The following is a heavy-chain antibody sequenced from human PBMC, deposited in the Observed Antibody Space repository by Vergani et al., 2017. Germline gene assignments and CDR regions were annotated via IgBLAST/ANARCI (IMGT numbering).Heavy chain of an antibody. J-gene: IGHJ4*02. Sequence: EVQLLESGGGLVQPGGSLRLSCAASGFTFSSYAMSWVRQAPGKGLEWVSAISGSGGSTYYADSVKGRFTIPRDNSKNTLYLQMNSLRAEDTAVYYCAKKMERTYYDFWSGLLWIDYWGQGTLVTVSS. CDR2: ISGSGGST. D-gene: IGHD3-3*01. V-gene: IGHV3-23*01. CDR3: AKKMERTYYDFWSGLLWIDY. CDR1: GFTFSSYA.